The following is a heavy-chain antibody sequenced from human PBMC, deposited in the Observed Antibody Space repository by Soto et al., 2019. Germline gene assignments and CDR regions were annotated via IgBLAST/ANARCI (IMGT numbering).Heavy chain of an antibody. V-gene: IGHV3-23*01. Sequence: EVQLLESGGTLVQPGGSLRLSCAASGFAFSTYAMNWVRQAPGKGLEWVSDISGGGAKTYYADSVKGRFTISRDNSKNTLYLQMNSLTVENNAVYYCAKDMQLSVDYYCSGMDVWGQGTTVTVSS. CDR1: GFAFSTYA. J-gene: IGHJ6*02. CDR2: ISGGGAKT. D-gene: IGHD2-15*01. CDR3: AKDMQLSVDYYCSGMDV.